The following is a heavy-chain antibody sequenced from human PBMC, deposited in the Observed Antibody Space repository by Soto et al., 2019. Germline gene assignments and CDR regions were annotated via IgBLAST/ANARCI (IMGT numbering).Heavy chain of an antibody. D-gene: IGHD3-10*01. V-gene: IGHV5-10-1*01. CDR2: IDPSDSYT. CDR3: ARNMVRGVTKVYYYYGMDV. CDR1: GYSFTGYW. J-gene: IGHJ6*02. Sequence: PGESLKISCIGSGYSFTGYWISWVRQMPWKGLEWMGRIDPSDSYTNYSPSFQGHVTISADKSISTAYLQWSSLKASDTAMYYCARNMVRGVTKVYYYYGMDVWGQGTTVTVYS.